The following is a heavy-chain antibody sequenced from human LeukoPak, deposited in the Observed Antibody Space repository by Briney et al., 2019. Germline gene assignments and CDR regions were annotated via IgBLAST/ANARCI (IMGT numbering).Heavy chain of an antibody. CDR2: ISYDGSNK. CDR1: GFTFSSHA. D-gene: IGHD3-22*01. V-gene: IGHV3-30-3*01. CDR3: AKGHSYYYDSSGLDY. J-gene: IGHJ4*02. Sequence: PGRSLRLSCAASGFTFSSHAMHWVRQAPGKGLECVALISYDGSNKHYADSVKGRFTISRDNCRNTLYLQMNSLRAEDTAVYYCAKGHSYYYDSSGLDYWGQGTLVTVSS.